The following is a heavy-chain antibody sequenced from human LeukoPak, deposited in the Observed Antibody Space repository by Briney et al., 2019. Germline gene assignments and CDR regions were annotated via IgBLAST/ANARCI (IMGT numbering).Heavy chain of an antibody. J-gene: IGHJ5*02. V-gene: IGHV4-39*01. D-gene: IGHD3-22*01. CDR1: GGSISSSSYY. CDR3: ASHSAGYYKNCFDP. Sequence: PSETLSLTCTVSGGSISSSSYYWGWIRQPPGKGLEWIGSIYYSGSTYYNPSLKSRVTISVDTSKNQFSLKLSSVTAAETAVYYCASHSAGYYKNCFDPWGQGTLVTVSS. CDR2: IYYSGST.